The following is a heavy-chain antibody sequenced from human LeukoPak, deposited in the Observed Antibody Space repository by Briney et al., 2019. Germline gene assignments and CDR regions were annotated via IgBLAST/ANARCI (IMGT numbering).Heavy chain of an antibody. CDR2: INHSGDT. CDR1: GGSFSGFY. D-gene: IGHD6-19*01. V-gene: IGHV4-34*01. CDR3: ARVAQKLERIAVGGTSEWRANWYFDL. Sequence: SETLSLTCAVYGGSFSGFYWSWIRQSPGKGLEWIGEINHSGDTNYNPSLKSRLTISVDTSKNHVSLNLSSVTAADTAVYYCARVAQKLERIAVGGTSEWRANWYFDLWGRGTLVTVSS. J-gene: IGHJ2*01.